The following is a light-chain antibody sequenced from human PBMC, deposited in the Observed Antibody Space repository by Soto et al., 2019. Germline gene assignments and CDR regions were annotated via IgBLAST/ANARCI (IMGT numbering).Light chain of an antibody. Sequence: QSVLTQPPSVSGAPGQRVTISCTGSTSNIGAVYDVHWYQQLPGTAPKLLIYGNTNRPSGVPDRFSASKSGTSASLAITGLQAEDEADYYCQSYDSSLSGVVFGGGTKLTVL. V-gene: IGLV1-40*01. J-gene: IGLJ3*02. CDR1: TSNIGAVYD. CDR2: GNT. CDR3: QSYDSSLSGVV.